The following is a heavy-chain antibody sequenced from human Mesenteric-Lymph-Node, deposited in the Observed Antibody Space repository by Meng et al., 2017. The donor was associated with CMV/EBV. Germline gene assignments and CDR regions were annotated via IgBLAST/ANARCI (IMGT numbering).Heavy chain of an antibody. CDR3: AKAWDYSYYFDH. CDR2: IRYDGSNK. D-gene: IGHD2-15*01. V-gene: IGHV3-30*02. J-gene: IGHJ4*02. CDR1: GFTFSGYG. Sequence: GESLKISCAASGFTFSGYGMHWVRQAPGKGLEWVAFIRYDGSNKYYADSVKGRFTISRDNSKNTLYLQMNSLRAEDTAVYYCAKAWDYSYYFDHWGQGTLVTVSS.